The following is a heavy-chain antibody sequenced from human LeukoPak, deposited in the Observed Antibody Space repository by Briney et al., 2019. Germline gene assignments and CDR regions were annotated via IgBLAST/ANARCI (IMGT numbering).Heavy chain of an antibody. D-gene: IGHD5-18*01. CDR2: ISGSGGST. CDR1: GFTFRNYA. Sequence: GGSLRLSCAASGFTFRNYAMTWVRQAPGKGLEWVSSISGSGGSTYYADSVKGRFTISRDNSKNTLYLQMNSLRAEDTAVYYCASSTANTAMVTLDYWGQGTLVTVSS. CDR3: ASSTANTAMVTLDY. J-gene: IGHJ4*02. V-gene: IGHV3-23*01.